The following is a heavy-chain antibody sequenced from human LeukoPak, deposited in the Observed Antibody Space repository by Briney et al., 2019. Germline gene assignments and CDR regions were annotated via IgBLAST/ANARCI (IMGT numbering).Heavy chain of an antibody. D-gene: IGHD5-12*01. J-gene: IGHJ4*02. CDR3: ARTPRGYSGYASD. Sequence: ASVKLSCKASGYTFTSYDINWVRQATGQGLEWMGWMNPNSGNTGYAQKFRGRVTMTSNTSISTAYMELGSLRSEDTAVYYCARTPRGYSGYASDWRQGTQVTVSS. V-gene: IGHV1-8*01. CDR2: MNPNSGNT. CDR1: GYTFTSYD.